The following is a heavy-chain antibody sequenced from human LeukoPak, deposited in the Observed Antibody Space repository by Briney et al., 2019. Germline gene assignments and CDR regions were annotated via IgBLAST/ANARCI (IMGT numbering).Heavy chain of an antibody. CDR3: AKLMATIIEPLDY. J-gene: IGHJ4*02. CDR2: IWYDGSNK. D-gene: IGHD5-24*01. Sequence: GRSLRLSCAASGFTFSSYGMHWVRQAPGKGLEWLAVIWYDGSNKYYADSVKGRFTISRDNSKNTLYLQMNSLRAEDTAVYYCAKLMATIIEPLDYWGQGTLVSVSS. V-gene: IGHV3-33*06. CDR1: GFTFSSYG.